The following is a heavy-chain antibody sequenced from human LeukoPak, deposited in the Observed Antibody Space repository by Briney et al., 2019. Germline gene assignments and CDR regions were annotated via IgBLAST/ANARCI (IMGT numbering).Heavy chain of an antibody. CDR1: GGSFSGYY. J-gene: IGHJ3*02. CDR3: ARMMATTRDAFDI. D-gene: IGHD5-24*01. V-gene: IGHV4-34*01. Sequence: SETLSLTCAVYGGSFSGYYWSWIRQPPGKGLEWIGEINHSGSTNYNPSLKSRVTMSVDTSKNQFSLKLSSVTAADTAVYYCARMMATTRDAFDIWGQGTMVTVSS. CDR2: INHSGST.